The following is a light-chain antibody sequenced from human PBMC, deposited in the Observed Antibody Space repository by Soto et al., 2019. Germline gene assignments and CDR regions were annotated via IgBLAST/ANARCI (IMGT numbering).Light chain of an antibody. CDR3: SSYTTTSTLVV. Sequence: QSALTQPASVSGSPGQSTTISCTGTSSDVGAYNYVSWYQQYPGKAPKLMIYDVTNRPSGVSNRFSGSKSGSTASLTISGLQAEDEADYYCSSYTTTSTLVVFGGGTKLTVL. J-gene: IGLJ3*02. CDR1: SSDVGAYNY. CDR2: DVT. V-gene: IGLV2-14*01.